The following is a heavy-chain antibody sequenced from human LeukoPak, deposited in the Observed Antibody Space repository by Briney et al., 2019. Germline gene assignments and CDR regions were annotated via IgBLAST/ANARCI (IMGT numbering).Heavy chain of an antibody. Sequence: GGSLRLSCAASGFTFSSYSMNWVRQAPGKGLEWVSSISSSSAYIFYADSVKGRFTISRDNAKNSLYLQMNSLRAEDTAVYYCARPPLTSGWLFDYWGQGTLVTVSS. CDR3: ARPPLTSGWLFDY. J-gene: IGHJ4*02. V-gene: IGHV3-21*01. CDR2: ISSSSAYI. CDR1: GFTFSSYS. D-gene: IGHD6-19*01.